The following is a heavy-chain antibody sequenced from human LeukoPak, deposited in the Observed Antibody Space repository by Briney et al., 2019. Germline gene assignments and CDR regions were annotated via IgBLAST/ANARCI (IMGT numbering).Heavy chain of an antibody. CDR1: GGSVSSYY. Sequence: SETLSLTCTVSGGSVSSYYWSWIRQHPGKGLEWIGYIYYSGSTYYNPSLKSRVTISVDTSKNQFSLKLSSVTAADTAVYYCARSQTIDGYYYYYGMDVWGQGTTVTVSS. V-gene: IGHV4-59*06. CDR2: IYYSGST. CDR3: ARSQTIDGYYYYYGMDV. D-gene: IGHD1-7*01. J-gene: IGHJ6*02.